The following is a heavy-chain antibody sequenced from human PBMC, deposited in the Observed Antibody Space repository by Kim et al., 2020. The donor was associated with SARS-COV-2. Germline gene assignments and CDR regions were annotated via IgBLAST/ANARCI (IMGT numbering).Heavy chain of an antibody. V-gene: IGHV4-30-4*02. CDR1: GGSISSGDYY. Sequence: SDTLSLTCTVSGGSISSGDYYWSWIRQPPGKGLEWIGYIYYSGSTYYNPSLKSRVTISVDTSKNQFSLKLSSVTAADTAVYYCARLVVPAAIDYYGMDVWGQGTTVTVSS. D-gene: IGHD2-2*01. CDR2: IYYSGST. CDR3: ARLVVPAAIDYYGMDV. J-gene: IGHJ6*02.